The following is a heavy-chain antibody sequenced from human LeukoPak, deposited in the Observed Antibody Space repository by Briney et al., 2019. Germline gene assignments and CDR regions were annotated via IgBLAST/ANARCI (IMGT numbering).Heavy chain of an antibody. J-gene: IGHJ4*02. D-gene: IGHD2-15*01. CDR1: GGSLRSSYYY. CDR3: ARGVTPFDY. Sequence: PSETLSLTCTVSGGSLRSSYYYWSWIRQPPGKGLEWIGEINHSGSTNYNPSLKSRVTISVDTSKNQFSLKLSSVTAADTAVYYCARGVTPFDYWGQGTLVTVSS. CDR2: INHSGST. V-gene: IGHV4-39*07.